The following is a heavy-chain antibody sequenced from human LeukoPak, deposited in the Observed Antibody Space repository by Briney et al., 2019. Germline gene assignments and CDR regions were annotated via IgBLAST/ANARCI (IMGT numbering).Heavy chain of an antibody. CDR3: ARWLVGALKPGAFDV. J-gene: IGHJ3*01. V-gene: IGHV3-21*01. CDR2: ISSNSYYI. D-gene: IGHD1-26*01. Sequence: GGSLRLSCAASGFSFSAYIMNWVRQAPGKGLEWVSSISSNSYYIYYADSVRGRFSNSRDNAKNSVFLQMSSLRAEDTAVYYCARWLVGALKPGAFDVWGQGTMVTVSS. CDR1: GFSFSAYI.